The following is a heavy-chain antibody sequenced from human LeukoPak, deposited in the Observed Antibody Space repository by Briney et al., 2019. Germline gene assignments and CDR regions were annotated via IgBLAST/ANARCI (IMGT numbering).Heavy chain of an antibody. CDR3: APFPYSSSWYERGLVDY. D-gene: IGHD6-13*01. Sequence: GGSLRLSCAASGFTVSSNYMSWVRQAPGKGLEWVSVIYSGGSTCYADSVKGRFTISRDNSKNTLYLQMNSLRAEDTAVYYCAPFPYSSSWYERGLVDYWGQGTLVTVSS. CDR2: IYSGGST. J-gene: IGHJ4*02. V-gene: IGHV3-66*01. CDR1: GFTVSSNY.